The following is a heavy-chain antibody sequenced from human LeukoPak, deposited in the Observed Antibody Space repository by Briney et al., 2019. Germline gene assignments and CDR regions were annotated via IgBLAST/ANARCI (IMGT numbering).Heavy chain of an antibody. CDR1: GGSISSSN. D-gene: IGHD1-26*01. V-gene: IGHV3-21*04. J-gene: IGHJ3*02. CDR2: ISSSSSYI. Sequence: GTLSLTCAVSGGSISSSNWWSWVRQPPGKGLEWVSSISSSSSYIYYADSVKGRFTISRDNAKNSLYLQMNSLRAEDTAVYYCARGGSYLSAFDIWGQGTMVTVSS. CDR3: ARGGSYLSAFDI.